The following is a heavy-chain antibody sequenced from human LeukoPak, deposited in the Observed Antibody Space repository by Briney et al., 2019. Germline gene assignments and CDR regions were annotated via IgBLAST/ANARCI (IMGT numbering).Heavy chain of an antibody. CDR3: AGLGSTVKGRIDP. J-gene: IGHJ5*02. V-gene: IGHV1-2*02. CDR1: GYHFTGYH. D-gene: IGHD5/OR15-5a*01. Sequence: ASVKVSCKASGYHFTGYHVHCVRQAPGQGLEWMGRISTDSGDADIAQKFQGRVTMTRDTSISTAYMELSRLTSDDSAVYYCAGLGSTVKGRIDPWGQGTSVTVSS. CDR2: ISTDSGDA.